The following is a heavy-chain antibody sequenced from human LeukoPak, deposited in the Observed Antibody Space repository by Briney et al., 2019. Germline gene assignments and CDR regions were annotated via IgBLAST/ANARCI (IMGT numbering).Heavy chain of an antibody. D-gene: IGHD4-17*01. V-gene: IGHV4-31*03. CDR1: GGSISSGAYY. CDR3: ARATTVTTSADY. J-gene: IGHJ4*02. CDR2: IYYSGST. Sequence: PSKTLSLTCTVSGGSISSGAYYWSGIRQHPGKGLEWIGYIYYSGSTYYNPSLKSRVTISVDTSKNRFSLKLSSVTAADTAVYYCARATTVTTSADYWGQGTLATVSS.